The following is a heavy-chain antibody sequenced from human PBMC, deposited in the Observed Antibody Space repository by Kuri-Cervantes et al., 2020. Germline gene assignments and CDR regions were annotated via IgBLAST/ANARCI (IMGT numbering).Heavy chain of an antibody. CDR1: GFTFSSYA. CDR2: ISGSGGST. Sequence: GESLKISCVASGFTFSSYAMSWVRQAPGKGLGWVSAISGSGGSTYYADSVKGRFTISRDNSKNTLYLQMNSLRAEDTAVYYCAKGGLYYYDSGGLPRWGQGTLVTVSS. V-gene: IGHV3-23*01. J-gene: IGHJ4*02. D-gene: IGHD3-22*01. CDR3: AKGGLYYYDSGGLPR.